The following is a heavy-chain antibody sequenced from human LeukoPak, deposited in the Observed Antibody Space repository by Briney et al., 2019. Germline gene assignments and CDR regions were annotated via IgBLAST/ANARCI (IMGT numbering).Heavy chain of an antibody. D-gene: IGHD5-24*01. V-gene: IGHV3-74*01. CDR2: INSDGSST. CDR3: ARLVDDYHDAFDV. CDR1: GFTFSSYW. J-gene: IGHJ3*01. Sequence: QPGGSLRLSCAASGFTFSSYWMHWVRQAPGKGLVWVSRINSDGSSTSYADSVKGRFTISRDNAKNTLYLQMNSLRAEDTAVYYCARLVDDYHDAFDVWGQGTMVTVSS.